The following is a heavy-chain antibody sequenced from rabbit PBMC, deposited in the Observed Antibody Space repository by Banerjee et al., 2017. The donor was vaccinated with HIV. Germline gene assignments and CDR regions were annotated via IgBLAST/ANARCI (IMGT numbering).Heavy chain of an antibody. J-gene: IGHJ3*01. Sequence: QSLEESGGDLVKPGASLTLTCTASGFSFSSRYWICWVRQAPGKGLEWIACIDTGSGSAWYASWVNGRFTISKTSSTTVTLQMTSLTAADTATYFCAREDGVGSGYPTRLDLWGPGTLVTVS. V-gene: IGHV1S40*01. CDR3: AREDGVGSGYPTRLDL. CDR2: IDTGSGSA. D-gene: IGHD1-1*01. CDR1: GFSFSSRYW.